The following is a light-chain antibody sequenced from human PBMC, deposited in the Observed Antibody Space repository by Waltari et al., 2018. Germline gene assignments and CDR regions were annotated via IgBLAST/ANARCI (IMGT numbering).Light chain of an antibody. V-gene: IGKV4-1*01. CDR2: WAS. CDR3: QQYYSPPHT. Sequence: DIVMTQSPDSLAMSLGERATIDCKSSQRVLYNSNNKNYLAWFQQKPGQPPKLLIYWASTRESGVPDRFTGSGSGTHFTLTISSLQAEDVAVYYCQQYYSPPHTFGQGTKLEIK. J-gene: IGKJ2*01. CDR1: QRVLYNSNNKNY.